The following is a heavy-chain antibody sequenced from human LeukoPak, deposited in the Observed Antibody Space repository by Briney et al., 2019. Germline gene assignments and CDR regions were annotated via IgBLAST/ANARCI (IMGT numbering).Heavy chain of an antibody. CDR1: QFTLSNAW. Sequence: PGGSLRLSCAASQFTLSNAWMNWVRQAPGKGLEWVGRMKKNADGGTADYAAPVKGRFTISRDDSKNTLYLQMNSMKIEDTAVYYCTTDPQRGYYYASGSHSHDGIWGQGTMVIVSS. J-gene: IGHJ3*02. D-gene: IGHD3-10*01. CDR2: MKKNADGGTA. V-gene: IGHV3-15*01. CDR3: TTDPQRGYYYASGSHSHDGI.